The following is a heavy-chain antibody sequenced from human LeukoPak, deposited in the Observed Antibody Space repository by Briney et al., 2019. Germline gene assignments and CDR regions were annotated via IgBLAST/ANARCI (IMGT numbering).Heavy chain of an antibody. CDR1: GGSISSYY. Sequence: SETLSLPFSVSGGSISSYYWSWIRPPPGKGLEWIGYIYYSGSTNYNPSLKSRVTISVDTSKNQFSLKLSSVTAADTAVYYCARTPIVGAKSRFDYWGQGTLVTVSS. J-gene: IGHJ4*02. D-gene: IGHD1-26*01. V-gene: IGHV4-59*01. CDR2: IYYSGST. CDR3: ARTPIVGAKSRFDY.